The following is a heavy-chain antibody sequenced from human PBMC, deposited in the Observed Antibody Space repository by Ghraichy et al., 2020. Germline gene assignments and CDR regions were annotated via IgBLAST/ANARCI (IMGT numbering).Heavy chain of an antibody. CDR1: GFTFDDYV. CDR3: TKEERRERRSRNHYYAMDV. D-gene: IGHD5-24*01. V-gene: IGHV3-43*02. Sequence: GESLNISCEASGFTFDDYVMFWVRQAPGKGPEWVSLISGDGSTTYYSDSVKGRFTISRDNTKKSLFLQMNSLRGEDTALYYCTKEERRERRSRNHYYAMDVWGQGTTVTVSS. J-gene: IGHJ6*02. CDR2: ISGDGSTT.